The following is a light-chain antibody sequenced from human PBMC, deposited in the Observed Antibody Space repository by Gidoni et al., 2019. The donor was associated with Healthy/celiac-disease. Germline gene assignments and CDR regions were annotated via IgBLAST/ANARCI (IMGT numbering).Light chain of an antibody. CDR3: QQRSNGPPALT. CDR2: DAY. V-gene: IGKV3-11*01. J-gene: IGKJ4*01. CDR1: QSVSSY. Sequence: EIVLTQSPATLSLSPGERATLSCRASQSVSSYLAWYQQKPGQAPRLLIYDAYNRATGIPARFSGSGSGTDFTLTISSLEPEDFAVYYCQQRSNGPPALTFGGGTKVEIK.